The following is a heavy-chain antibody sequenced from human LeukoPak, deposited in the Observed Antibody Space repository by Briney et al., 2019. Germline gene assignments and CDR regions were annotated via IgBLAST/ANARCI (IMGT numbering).Heavy chain of an antibody. CDR1: GFTVSSNY. J-gene: IGHJ4*02. CDR3: ARDAYSYGLFFGLGVYY. CDR2: IYSGGST. V-gene: IGHV3-66*02. Sequence: PGGSLRLSCAASGFTVSSNYMSWVRQAPGKGLEWVSVIYSGGSTYYADSVKGRFTISRDNSKNTLYLQMNSLRAEDTAVYYCARDAYSYGLFFGLGVYYWGQGTLVTVSS. D-gene: IGHD5-18*01.